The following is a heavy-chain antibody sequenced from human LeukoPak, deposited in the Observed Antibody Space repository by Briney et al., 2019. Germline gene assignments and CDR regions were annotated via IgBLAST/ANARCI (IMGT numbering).Heavy chain of an antibody. CDR1: GGSISSGDFY. D-gene: IGHD2-15*01. CDR3: ARGAMVAATRSFYYGMDI. Sequence: NPSETLSLTCIVSGGSISSGDFYWSWIRQLPGKGLEWIGYFFYSGSTYYNPSLKSRVTISVDTSKNQFSLKLSSVTAADTAVYYCARGAMVAATRSFYYGMDIWGQGTTVTVSS. J-gene: IGHJ6*02. V-gene: IGHV4-30-4*01. CDR2: FFYSGST.